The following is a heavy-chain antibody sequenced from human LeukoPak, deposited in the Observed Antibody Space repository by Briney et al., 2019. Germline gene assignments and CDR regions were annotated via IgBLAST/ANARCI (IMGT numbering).Heavy chain of an antibody. CDR1: GFTFGDYA. V-gene: IGHV3-49*04. J-gene: IGHJ4*02. CDR2: IRSKGYGGTT. Sequence: GGSLRLSCTASGFTFGDYAMNWVRQAPGKGLDWVGFIRSKGYGGTTEYAASVEGRFSISRDDSKSIAYLQMNSLKTEDTAIYYCTRSLGSYYFDDWGQGTRVTVSS. CDR3: TRSLGSYYFDD. D-gene: IGHD3-10*01.